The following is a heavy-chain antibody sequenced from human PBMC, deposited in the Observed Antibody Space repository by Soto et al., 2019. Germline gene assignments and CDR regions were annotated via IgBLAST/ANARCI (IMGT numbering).Heavy chain of an antibody. Sequence: ASVKVSCKASGYTFTSYGISWVRQAPGQGLEWMGWISAYNGNTNYAQKLQGRVTMTTDTSTSTAYMELGSLRSDDTAVYYCARGSVVQDAYYYYYGMDVWGQGTTVTVSS. J-gene: IGHJ6*02. D-gene: IGHD2-15*01. CDR2: ISAYNGNT. CDR1: GYTFTSYG. V-gene: IGHV1-18*04. CDR3: ARGSVVQDAYYYYYGMDV.